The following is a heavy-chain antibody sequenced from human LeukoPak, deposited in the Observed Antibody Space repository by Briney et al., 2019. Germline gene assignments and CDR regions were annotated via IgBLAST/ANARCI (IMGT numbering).Heavy chain of an antibody. V-gene: IGHV3-7*01. Sequence: GGSLRLSCAASGFTFSSYWMSWVRQAPGKGLEWVANIKQDGSEKYYVDSVKGRFTISRDNAKNSLYLQMNSLRAEDTAVYYCARDDPTGLPAAYDYWGQGTLVTVSS. CDR2: IKQDGSEK. D-gene: IGHD2-2*01. CDR3: ARDDPTGLPAAYDY. CDR1: GFTFSSYW. J-gene: IGHJ4*02.